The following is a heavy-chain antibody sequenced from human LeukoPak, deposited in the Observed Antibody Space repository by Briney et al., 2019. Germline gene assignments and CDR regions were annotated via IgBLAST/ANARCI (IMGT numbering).Heavy chain of an antibody. CDR3: ARIGLVVVTASDY. Sequence: GGSLRLSCAASGFTFSSYSMNWVRQAPGKGLEWVSSISSSSGYIYYADSVKGRFTISRDNAKNSLYLQMNSLRAEDTAVHYCARIGLVVVTASDYWGQGTLVTVSS. V-gene: IGHV3-21*01. D-gene: IGHD3-22*01. CDR1: GFTFSSYS. J-gene: IGHJ4*02. CDR2: ISSSSGYI.